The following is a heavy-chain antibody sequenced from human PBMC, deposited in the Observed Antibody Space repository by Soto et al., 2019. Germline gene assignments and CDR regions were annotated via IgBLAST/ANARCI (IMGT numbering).Heavy chain of an antibody. Sequence: QVQLVQSGAEVKRPGASVKVSCKASGYTFTTYYMHWVRQAPGQGLEWLGIINPNGGSTTYAQKFQARVTMPRDTSTSTVYVELSSLRSEDTAVYYCARAGYCSGGTCFHGNCDYWGQGTLVTVSA. V-gene: IGHV1-46*01. CDR1: GYTFTTYY. J-gene: IGHJ4*02. CDR3: ARAGYCSGGTCFHGNCDY. D-gene: IGHD2-15*01. CDR2: INPNGGST.